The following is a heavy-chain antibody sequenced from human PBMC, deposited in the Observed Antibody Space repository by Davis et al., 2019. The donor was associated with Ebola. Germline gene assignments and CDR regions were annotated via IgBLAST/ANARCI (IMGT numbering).Heavy chain of an antibody. D-gene: IGHD3-3*01. CDR1: GYTFTSYD. Sequence: AASVKVSCKASGYTFTSYDLNWVRQATGQGLEWMGWMNPNSGSTGYAQKFQGRVTMTRNTSISTAYMEMSSLRSEDTAVYYCAVLFGVAPSVRYYGLDVWGKGTTATVSS. CDR2: MNPNSGST. J-gene: IGHJ6*04. V-gene: IGHV1-8*01. CDR3: AVLFGVAPSVRYYGLDV.